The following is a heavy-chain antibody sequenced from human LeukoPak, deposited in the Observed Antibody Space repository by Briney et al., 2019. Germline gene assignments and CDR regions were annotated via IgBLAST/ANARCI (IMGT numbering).Heavy chain of an antibody. CDR3: ARAVGYFDHSLDY. CDR1: GGSISSSNW. Sequence: SETLSLTCAVSGGSISSSNWWSWVRQPPGKGLEWIGEIYHSGSTNYIPSLKSRVTISVDQSTNQFSLKLSSVTAADTAVYYCARAVGYFDHSLDYWGQGTLVTVSS. D-gene: IGHD3-9*01. V-gene: IGHV4-4*02. CDR2: IYHSGST. J-gene: IGHJ4*02.